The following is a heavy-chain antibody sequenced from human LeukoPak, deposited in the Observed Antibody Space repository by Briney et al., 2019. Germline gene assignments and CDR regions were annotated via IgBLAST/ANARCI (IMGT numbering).Heavy chain of an antibody. V-gene: IGHV1-46*01. CDR1: GYTFTSNY. CDR3: ARDQEGFDY. CDR2: IYPRDGST. J-gene: IGHJ4*02. Sequence: ASVKVSCKASGYTFTSNYVHWVRQAPGQGLEWMGMIYPRDGSTSYTQKFQGRVTVTRDTSTSTVHMELSGLRSEDTAVYYCARDQEGFDYWGQGTLVTVSS.